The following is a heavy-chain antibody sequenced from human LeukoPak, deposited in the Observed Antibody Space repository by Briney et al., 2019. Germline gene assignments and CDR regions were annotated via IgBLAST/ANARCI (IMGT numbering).Heavy chain of an antibody. CDR2: IYSGGST. J-gene: IGHJ3*02. D-gene: IGHD4-17*01. V-gene: IGHV3-53*01. Sequence: PGGSLRLSCAASGFTVSSNYMSWVRQAPGKGLEWVSVIYSGGSTYYADSVKGRFTISRDNSKNTLYLQMNSLRAEDTAVYYCATDYGDYMAGAFDIWGQGTMVTVSS. CDR1: GFTVSSNY. CDR3: ATDYGDYMAGAFDI.